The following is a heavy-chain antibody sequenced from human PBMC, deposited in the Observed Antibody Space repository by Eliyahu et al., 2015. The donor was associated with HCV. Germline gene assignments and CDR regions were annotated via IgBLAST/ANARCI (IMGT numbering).Heavy chain of an antibody. Sequence: PGASVKVSCKASGYTFTGYHMHWVRQAPGQGLEWVAWINPNSGDRDYAQKFQGRVTMTRDTSMNTAYMEVTRLRSDDTAVYYCTRGGPTNKDMKTNIFHHWGQGTLVTVSS. D-gene: IGHD2-8*01. J-gene: IGHJ1*01. CDR3: TRGGPTNKDMKTNIFHH. V-gene: IGHV1-2*02. CDR2: INPNSGDR. CDR1: GYTFTGYH.